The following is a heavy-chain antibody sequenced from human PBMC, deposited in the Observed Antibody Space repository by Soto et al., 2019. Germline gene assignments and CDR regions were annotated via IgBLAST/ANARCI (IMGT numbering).Heavy chain of an antibody. CDR2: IKSKTDGGTT. Sequence: GGSLRLSCAASGFTFSNAWMSWVRQAPGKGLEWVGRIKSKTDGGTTDYAAPVKGRFTSSRDDSKNTLYLQMNSLKTEDTAVYYCTTEKMGLGDWNAFDIWGQGTMVTVSS. CDR1: GFTFSNAW. V-gene: IGHV3-15*01. J-gene: IGHJ3*02. D-gene: IGHD3-16*01. CDR3: TTEKMGLGDWNAFDI.